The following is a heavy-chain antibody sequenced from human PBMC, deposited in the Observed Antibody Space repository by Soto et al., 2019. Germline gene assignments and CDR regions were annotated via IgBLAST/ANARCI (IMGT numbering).Heavy chain of an antibody. CDR1: GFTFSSYA. CDR3: ARDQSIDY. CDR2: ISYDGSNK. J-gene: IGHJ4*02. Sequence: GGSPRLSRSAPGFTFSSYAIHWVRQAPGKGLEWVAVISYDGSNKYYADSVKGRFTISRDNSKNTLYLQMNSLRAEDTAVYYCARDQSIDYWGQGTLVTVSS. V-gene: IGHV3-30-3*01.